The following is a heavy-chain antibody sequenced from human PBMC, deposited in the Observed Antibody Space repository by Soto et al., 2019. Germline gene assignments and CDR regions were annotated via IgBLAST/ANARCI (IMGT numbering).Heavy chain of an antibody. CDR1: GFTFSSYG. J-gene: IGHJ4*02. CDR2: ICYDGSNK. V-gene: IGHV3-33*01. Sequence: PGGYLRPPCAASGFTFSSYGMHWVRQAPGKGLEWVAVICYDGSNKYYADSVKGRITISRDNSKHTLYLQMNSLGADDTAVYYCARVFVSIAVALDYWGQGTLVTVSS. CDR3: ARVFVSIAVALDY. D-gene: IGHD6-19*01.